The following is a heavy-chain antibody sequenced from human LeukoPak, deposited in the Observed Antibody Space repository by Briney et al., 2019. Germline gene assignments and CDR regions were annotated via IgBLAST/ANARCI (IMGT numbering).Heavy chain of an antibody. Sequence: GGSLRLSCAASGFTFSSFGMHWVRQAPGKGLEWVAVIWSDGNNKYYADSVKGRFTISRDNSKNTLYLQMNSLRAEDTAVYYCAKDKGGFYDYGMDVWGQGTTVTVSS. CDR3: AKDKGGFYDYGMDV. J-gene: IGHJ6*02. CDR2: IWSDGNNK. V-gene: IGHV3-33*06. CDR1: GFTFSSFG. D-gene: IGHD3-16*01.